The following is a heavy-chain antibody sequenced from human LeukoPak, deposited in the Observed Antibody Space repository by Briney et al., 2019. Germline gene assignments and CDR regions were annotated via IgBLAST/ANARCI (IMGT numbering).Heavy chain of an antibody. CDR1: GGSFSGYY. D-gene: IGHD4-23*01. Sequence: PSETLSLTCAVYGGSFSGYYWSWIRQPPGKGLEWIGYIYYSGSTNYNPSLKSRVTISVDTSKNQFSLKLSSVTAADTAVYYCARGTFDYGGYYFDYWGQGTLVTVSS. CDR3: ARGTFDYGGYYFDY. J-gene: IGHJ4*02. CDR2: IYYSGST. V-gene: IGHV4-59*01.